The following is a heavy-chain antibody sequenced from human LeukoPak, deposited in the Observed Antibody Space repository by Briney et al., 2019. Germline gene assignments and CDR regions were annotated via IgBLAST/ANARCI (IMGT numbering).Heavy chain of an antibody. J-gene: IGHJ5*02. Sequence: PGGSLRLSCSASGFXFSRYSIHWVRQVPGKGLDYVSHISTTGGNTYYADSVKGRFTISRDNSKNTLFLQMTSLRAEDTAVYYCVKDQLPGSGSYYGVGGSWGQGTLVTVSS. CDR3: VKDQLPGSGSYYGVGGS. V-gene: IGHV3-64D*06. CDR2: ISTTGGNT. D-gene: IGHD3-10*01. CDR1: GFXFSRYS.